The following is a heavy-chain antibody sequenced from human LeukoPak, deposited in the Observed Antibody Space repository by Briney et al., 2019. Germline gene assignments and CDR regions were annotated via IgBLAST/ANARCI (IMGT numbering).Heavy chain of an antibody. CDR3: ARDRLTNDAFDI. D-gene: IGHD2-8*01. CDR1: GFTFNSYW. J-gene: IGHJ3*02. Sequence: PGGSLRLSCAASGFTFNSYWMHWVRQAPGKGLVWVSRISRDGSGTSDADFVKGRFTISGDNSKNTLYLQMNSLRAEDTAMYYCARDRLTNDAFDIWGQGTMVTVSS. CDR2: ISRDGSGT. V-gene: IGHV3-74*01.